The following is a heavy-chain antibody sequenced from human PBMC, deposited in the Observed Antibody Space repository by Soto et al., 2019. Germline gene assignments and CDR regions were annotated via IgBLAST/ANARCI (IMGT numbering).Heavy chain of an antibody. V-gene: IGHV4-59*01. J-gene: IGHJ6*02. D-gene: IGHD3-10*01. CDR3: ARDRGSGSFHYGMDV. CDR2: IYYSGST. CDR1: GGSISSYY. Sequence: SETLSLTCTVSGGSISSYYWSWIRQPPGKGLEWIGYIYYSGSTNYNPSLKSRVTISVDTSKNQFSLKLSSVTAADTAVYYCARDRGSGSFHYGMDVWGQGTTVTVS.